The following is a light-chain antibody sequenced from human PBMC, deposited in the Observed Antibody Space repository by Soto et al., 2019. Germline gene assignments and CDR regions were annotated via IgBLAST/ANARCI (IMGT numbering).Light chain of an antibody. CDR3: QQYGSSPRT. CDR2: GAS. V-gene: IGKV3-20*01. Sequence: EIVLTQSPGTLSLSPGERATLSCRASTSVSSIFLAWYQHKPGQAPRLLIYGASTRATGIPDRFSGSGSGTDFILTISRLEPEDFAVYYCQQYGSSPRTFGHGTRVEIK. J-gene: IGKJ1*01. CDR1: TSVSSIF.